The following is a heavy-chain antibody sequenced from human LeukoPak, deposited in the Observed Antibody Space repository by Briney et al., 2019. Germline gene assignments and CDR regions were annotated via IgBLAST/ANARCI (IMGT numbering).Heavy chain of an antibody. Sequence: PSETLSLTCTVSGGSISSYYWSWIRQPAGKGLEWIGRIYTSGSTNYNPSLKSRVTMSVDTSKNQFSQKLSSVTAADTAVYYCAAPLPPLGFDPWGQGTLVTVSS. CDR3: AAPLPPLGFDP. J-gene: IGHJ5*02. CDR1: GGSISSYY. V-gene: IGHV4-4*07. CDR2: IYTSGST.